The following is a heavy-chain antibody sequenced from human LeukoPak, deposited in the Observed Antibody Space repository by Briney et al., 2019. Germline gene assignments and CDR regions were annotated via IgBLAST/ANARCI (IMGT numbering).Heavy chain of an antibody. CDR3: ANYKRNAGTYCIDY. D-gene: IGHD3-10*01. V-gene: IGHV4-61*08. J-gene: IGHJ4*02. Sequence: SGTLSLTCTVSGGSVSSSANYWSCIRPPPGKGREWIGYISYSGSTNYNPSLKSRVTMTVDTSKNQFSLKLSSVTAADTALYYCANYKRNAGTYCIDYWGQGTLVTVSS. CDR1: GGSVSSSANY. CDR2: ISYSGST.